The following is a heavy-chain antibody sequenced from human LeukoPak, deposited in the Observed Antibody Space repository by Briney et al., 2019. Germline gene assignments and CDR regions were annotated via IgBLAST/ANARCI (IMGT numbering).Heavy chain of an antibody. CDR3: AMVRGVTEYYFDY. J-gene: IGHJ4*02. CDR2: MNPNSGNT. D-gene: IGHD3-10*01. CDR1: GYTFTSYD. V-gene: IGHV1-8*01. Sequence: ASVKVSCKASGYTFTSYDINWVRQATGQGLEWVGWMNPNSGNTGYAQKFQGRVTMTRNTSISTAYMELSSLRSEDTAVYYCAMVRGVTEYYFDYWGQGTLVTVSS.